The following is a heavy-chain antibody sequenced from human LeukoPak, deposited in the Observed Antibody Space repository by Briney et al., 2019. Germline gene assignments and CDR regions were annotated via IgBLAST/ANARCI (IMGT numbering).Heavy chain of an antibody. CDR2: ISGSAEKT. D-gene: IGHD3-3*01. J-gene: IGHJ3*01. CDR3: ARGSTYDFWSGDALDA. V-gene: IGHV3-23*01. Sequence: PGESLRLSCAASGFAFSSHAMTWVRPAPGKGLEWVSSISGSAEKTYYADSVKGRFTISRDSSQKILNLQMNNLRVEDTATYYCARGSTYDFWSGDALDAWGQGTMVTVAS. CDR1: GFAFSSHA.